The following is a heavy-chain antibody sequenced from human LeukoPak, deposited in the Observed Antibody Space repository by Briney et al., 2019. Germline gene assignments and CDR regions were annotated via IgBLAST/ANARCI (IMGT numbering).Heavy chain of an antibody. CDR1: GGTFSSYA. CDR3: ARDRGNPGIAASFDY. J-gene: IGHJ4*02. D-gene: IGHD6-13*01. Sequence: SVKVSCKASGGTFSSYAISWVRQAPGQGLEWMGGIIPIFGTANYAQKFQGRVTITADESTSTAYMELSSLRSEDTAVYYCARDRGNPGIAASFDYWGQGTLVTVSS. V-gene: IGHV1-69*13. CDR2: IIPIFGTA.